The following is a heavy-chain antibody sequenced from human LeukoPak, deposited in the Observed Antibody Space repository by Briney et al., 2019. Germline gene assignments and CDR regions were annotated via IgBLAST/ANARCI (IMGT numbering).Heavy chain of an antibody. V-gene: IGHV4-59*01. CDR3: ARGDYDILTGYESFDY. CDR2: IYYSGST. J-gene: IGHJ4*02. D-gene: IGHD3-9*01. CDR1: GGSISSYY. Sequence: SETLSLTCTVSGGSISSYYWSWIRQPPGKGLEWIGYIYYSGSTTYNPSLKSRVTISVDTSKNQFSLKLSSVTAADTAVYYCARGDYDILTGYESFDYWGQGTLVTVSS.